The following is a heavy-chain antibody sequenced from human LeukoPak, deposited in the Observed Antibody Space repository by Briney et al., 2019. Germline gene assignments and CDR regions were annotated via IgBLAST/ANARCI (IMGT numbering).Heavy chain of an antibody. CDR3: ARGFGVGATGRSRAFDI. CDR2: INPNSGGT. CDR1: GYTFTGYY. Sequence: ASVKVSCKASGYTFTGYYMHWVRQAPGQGLEWMGWINPNSGGTNYAQKFQGRVTMTRNTSISTAYMELSSLRSEDTAVYYCARGFGVGATGRSRAFDIWGQGTMVTVSS. D-gene: IGHD1-26*01. V-gene: IGHV1-2*02. J-gene: IGHJ3*02.